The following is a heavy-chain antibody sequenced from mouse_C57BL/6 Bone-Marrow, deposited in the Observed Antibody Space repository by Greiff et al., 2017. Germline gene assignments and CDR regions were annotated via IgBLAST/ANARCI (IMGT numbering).Heavy chain of an antibody. CDR3: ARARYYDYAVGYFEF. Sequence: VQLVESGAELVKPGASVKISCKASGYAFSSYWMHWVKQRPGRGLEWIGQIYPGDGDTNYNGKFKGKATLTADKASSTAYMQLTSLTSEDSAVYYGARARYYDYAVGYFEFGDQGPALPVTA. J-gene: IGHJ2*01. CDR1: GYAFSSYW. CDR2: IYPGDGDT. D-gene: IGHD2-4*01. V-gene: IGHV1-80*01.